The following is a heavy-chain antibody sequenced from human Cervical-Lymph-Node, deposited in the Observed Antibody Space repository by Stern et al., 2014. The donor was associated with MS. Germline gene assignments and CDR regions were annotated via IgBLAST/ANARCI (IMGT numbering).Heavy chain of an antibody. CDR1: CYTFTSYG. V-gene: IGHV1-18*01. D-gene: IGHD2-15*01. Sequence: VQLVESGAEVKKPGASVKGSCKASCYTFTSYGISCVRQAPGQGLVCMGWISAYNGNTNYAQKLQGRVTMTTDTSTSTAYMELRSLRSDDTAVYYCARGLLGSENAFDIWGQGTMVTVSS. CDR2: ISAYNGNT. J-gene: IGHJ3*02. CDR3: ARGLLGSENAFDI.